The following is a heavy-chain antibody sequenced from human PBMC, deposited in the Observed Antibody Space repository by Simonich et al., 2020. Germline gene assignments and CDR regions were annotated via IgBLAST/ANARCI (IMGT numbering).Heavy chain of an antibody. J-gene: IGHJ6*03. CDR1: GFTFSSYW. D-gene: IGHD7-27*01. CDR3: ARDGLGTAYYYYMDV. Sequence: EVQLVESGGGLVQPGGSLRLSCAASGFTFSSYWMSWVRQAPGKGLEWVANIKQDGREKYYVDSVKGRFTISRANAKNSLYRQMNSLRAEDTAVYYCARDGLGTAYYYYMDVWGKGTTVTVSS. CDR2: IKQDGREK. V-gene: IGHV3-7*01.